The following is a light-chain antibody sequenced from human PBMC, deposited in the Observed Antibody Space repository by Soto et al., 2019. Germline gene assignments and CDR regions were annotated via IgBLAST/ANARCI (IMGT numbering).Light chain of an antibody. V-gene: IGKV3-20*01. CDR2: GAS. J-gene: IGKJ1*01. Sequence: EIVLTQSPGTLSLSPGERATLSCRASQSVKNNYLAWFQQKPGQAPRLLIYGASSRATGIPDRFSGSGSGTDLTLNIRRLEPEHFPVSYCQQLGTFGQETKVEIK. CDR1: QSVKNNY. CDR3: QQLGT.